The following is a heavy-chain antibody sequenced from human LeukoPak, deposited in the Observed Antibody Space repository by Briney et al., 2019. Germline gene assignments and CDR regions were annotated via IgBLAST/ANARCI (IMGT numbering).Heavy chain of an antibody. Sequence: PGGSLRLSCAASGFTFSSYAMSWVRQAPGKGVEWVSAISGSGGSTYYADSVKGRFTISRDNSKNTLYLQMNSLRAEDTAVYYCAKVVELLWFGELLQNFDYWGQGTLVTVSS. D-gene: IGHD3-10*01. V-gene: IGHV3-23*01. CDR3: AKVVELLWFGELLQNFDY. CDR1: GFTFSSYA. CDR2: ISGSGGST. J-gene: IGHJ4*02.